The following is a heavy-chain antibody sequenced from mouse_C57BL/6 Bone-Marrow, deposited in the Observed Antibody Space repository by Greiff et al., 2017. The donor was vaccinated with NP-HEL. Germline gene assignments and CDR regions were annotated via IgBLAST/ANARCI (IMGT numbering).Heavy chain of an antibody. CDR1: GYAFSSSW. CDR3: ARWRGRGDWYFDV. J-gene: IGHJ1*03. V-gene: IGHV1-82*01. Sequence: VQLQQSGPELVKPGASVKISCKASGYAFSSSWMNWVKQRPGKGLEWIGRIYPGDGDTNYNGKFKGKATLTADKSSSTAYMQLSSLTSEDSAVYFCARWRGRGDWYFDVWGTGTTVTVSS. CDR2: IYPGDGDT. D-gene: IGHD3-3*01.